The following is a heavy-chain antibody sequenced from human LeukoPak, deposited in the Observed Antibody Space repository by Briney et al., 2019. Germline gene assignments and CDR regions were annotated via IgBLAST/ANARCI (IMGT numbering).Heavy chain of an antibody. Sequence: PGGSLRLSCAASGFTFSSYDMHSVRQATGKGLEWVSAIGTAGDTYYPGSVKGRFTISKENANNSLYLQMNSLRAGDTAVYYCARVRRGYYYYGMDVWGQGTTVTVSS. J-gene: IGHJ6*02. CDR2: IGTAGDT. V-gene: IGHV3-13*01. CDR3: ARVRRGYYYYGMDV. CDR1: GFTFSSYD.